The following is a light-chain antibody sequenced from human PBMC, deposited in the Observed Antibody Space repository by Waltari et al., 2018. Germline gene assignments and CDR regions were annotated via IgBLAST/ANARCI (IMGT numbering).Light chain of an antibody. CDR2: DNS. J-gene: IGLJ3*02. CDR3: QVWDSTSSHWV. V-gene: IGLV3-21*02. Sequence: YVLAQPPSMSVAPGQTASITCGGDTIGTKGVHWYQQRPGQAPALVIYDNSGRPSGVPERFSGSNSGNTATLTITRVKVGDEADYYCQVWDSTSSHWVFGGGTKLTVL. CDR1: TIGTKG.